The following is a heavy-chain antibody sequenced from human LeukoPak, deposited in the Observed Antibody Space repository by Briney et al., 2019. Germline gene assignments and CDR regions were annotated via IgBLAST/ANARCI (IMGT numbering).Heavy chain of an antibody. Sequence: TGGSLRLSCAASGFTFSSYAMSWVRQAPGKGLEWVSAISGSGGSTYYADSVKGRFTISRDNSKNTLYLQMNSLRAEDTAVYYCAKDRGWGYDFWSGSSFDYWGQGTLVTVSS. CDR2: ISGSGGST. D-gene: IGHD3-3*01. CDR1: GFTFSSYA. V-gene: IGHV3-23*01. J-gene: IGHJ4*02. CDR3: AKDRGWGYDFWSGSSFDY.